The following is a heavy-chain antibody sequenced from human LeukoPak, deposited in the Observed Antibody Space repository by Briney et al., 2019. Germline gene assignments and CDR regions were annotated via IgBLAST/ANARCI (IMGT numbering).Heavy chain of an antibody. CDR1: GYSISSGYY. V-gene: IGHV4-38-2*01. D-gene: IGHD4-11*01. Sequence: PSETLSLTCAVSGYSISSGYYWGWIRQPPGKGPEWIGSVFHTGSSYYIPSLKSRVTISVDTSKNQFSLEVNSVTAADTAIYYCARGISTTGHDYWGPGTLVTVSS. CDR2: VFHTGSS. CDR3: ARGISTTGHDY. J-gene: IGHJ4*02.